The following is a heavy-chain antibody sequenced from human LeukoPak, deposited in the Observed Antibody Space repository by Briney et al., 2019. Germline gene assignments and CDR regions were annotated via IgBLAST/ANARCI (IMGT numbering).Heavy chain of an antibody. CDR2: INTDGSTT. CDR3: AVTGDSSSWSFDY. V-gene: IGHV3-74*01. D-gene: IGHD6-13*01. CDR1: GFTFSSYW. Sequence: QPGGSLRLSCAASGFTFSSYWMHWVRQAPGKGLVWVSRINTDGSTTSYADSVKGRFTISRDNAKNTVYLQMNSLRAEDTAVYYCAVTGDSSSWSFDYWGQGTLVTVSS. J-gene: IGHJ4*02.